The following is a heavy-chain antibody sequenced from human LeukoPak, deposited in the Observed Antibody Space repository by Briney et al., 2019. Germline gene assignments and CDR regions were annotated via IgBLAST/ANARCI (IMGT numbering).Heavy chain of an antibody. J-gene: IGHJ5*02. CDR2: IYTSGST. V-gene: IGHV4-4*09. Sequence: SETLSLTCTVSGGSISSYYWSWIRQPPGKGLEWIGYIYTSGSTNYNPSLKSRVTISVDTSKNQFSLKLSSVTAADTAVYYCARRRRYDDFNWFDPWGQGTLVTVSS. CDR3: ARRRRYDDFNWFDP. D-gene: IGHD3-16*01. CDR1: GGSISSYY.